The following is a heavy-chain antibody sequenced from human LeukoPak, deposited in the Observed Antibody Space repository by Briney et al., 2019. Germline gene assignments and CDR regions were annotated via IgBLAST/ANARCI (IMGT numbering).Heavy chain of an antibody. D-gene: IGHD2-2*01. CDR2: INHSGST. CDR1: GGSFSGCY. J-gene: IGHJ6*04. Sequence: SETLSLTCAVYGGSFSGCYWSWIRQPPGKGLEWIGEINHSGSTNYNPSLKSRVTISVDTSKNQFSLKLSSATAADTAVYYCARVILVPAAIRHGMDVWGKGTTVTVSS. V-gene: IGHV4-34*01. CDR3: ARVILVPAAIRHGMDV.